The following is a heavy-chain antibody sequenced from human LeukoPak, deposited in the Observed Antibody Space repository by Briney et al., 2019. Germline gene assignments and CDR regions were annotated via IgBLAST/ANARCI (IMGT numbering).Heavy chain of an antibody. Sequence: GGSLRLSCAASGFTFSSYAMSWVRQAPGKGLEWVSAISGSGGSTYYADSVKGRFTISRDNSKNTLYLQMNSLRAEDTAVYYCAKAGMIVVVITLDYWGQGTLVTVSS. D-gene: IGHD3-22*01. CDR3: AKAGMIVVVITLDY. CDR2: ISGSGGST. J-gene: IGHJ4*02. V-gene: IGHV3-23*01. CDR1: GFTFSSYA.